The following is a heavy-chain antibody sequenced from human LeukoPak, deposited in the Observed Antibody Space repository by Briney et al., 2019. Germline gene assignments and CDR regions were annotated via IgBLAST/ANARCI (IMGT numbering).Heavy chain of an antibody. CDR2: IYYSGST. CDR3: ARQYYDILTGYYTDYYFDY. Sequence: PSETLSLTCAVSGGSISSSSYYWGWVRQPPGKGLEWIGSIYYSGSTYYNPSLKSRVTISVDTSKNQFSRKLSSVTAADTAVYYCARQYYDILTGYYTDYYFDYWGQGTLVSVSS. J-gene: IGHJ4*02. V-gene: IGHV4-39*01. D-gene: IGHD3-9*01. CDR1: GGSISSSSYY.